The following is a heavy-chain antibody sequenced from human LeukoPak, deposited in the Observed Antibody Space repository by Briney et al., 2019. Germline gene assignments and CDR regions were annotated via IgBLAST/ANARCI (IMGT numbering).Heavy chain of an antibody. V-gene: IGHV1-2*02. J-gene: IGHJ5*02. D-gene: IGHD6-13*01. Sequence: ASVKVSCKASGYTFTGYYMHWVRQAPGQGLEWMGWINPNSGGTNYAQKFQGRVTMTRDTSISTAYMELSRLRSDDTAVYYCARDVSYSGSRDAWWFDPWGQGTLVTVSS. CDR3: ARDVSYSGSRDAWWFDP. CDR1: GYTFTGYY. CDR2: INPNSGGT.